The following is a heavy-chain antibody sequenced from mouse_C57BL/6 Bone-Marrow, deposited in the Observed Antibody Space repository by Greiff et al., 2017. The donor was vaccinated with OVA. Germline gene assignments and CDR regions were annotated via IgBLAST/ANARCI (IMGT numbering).Heavy chain of an antibody. Sequence: QVHVKQSGAELVRPGASVTLSCKASGYTFTDYEMHWVKQTPVHGLEWIGAIDPETGGTAYNQKFKGKAILTADKSSSTAYMELRSLTSEDSAVYYCTRNGSRDYWGQGTTLTVSS. J-gene: IGHJ2*01. D-gene: IGHD1-1*01. CDR1: GYTFTDYE. V-gene: IGHV1-15*01. CDR2: IDPETGGT. CDR3: TRNGSRDY.